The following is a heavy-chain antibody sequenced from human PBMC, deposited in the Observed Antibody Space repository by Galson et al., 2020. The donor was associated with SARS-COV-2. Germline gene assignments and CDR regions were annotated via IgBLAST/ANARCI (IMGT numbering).Heavy chain of an antibody. J-gene: IGHJ4*02. CDR3: ARDPGDYYGSGSYYMN. CDR1: GGTFSNYA. Sequence: KISCKASGGTFSNYAISWVRQAPGQGLEWMGGIIPIFGTANYAQKFQGRVTITADESTSTAYMELSSLRSEDTAVYYCARDPGDYYGSGSYYMNWGQGTLVTVSS. V-gene: IGHV1-69*01. CDR2: IIPIFGTA. D-gene: IGHD3-10*01.